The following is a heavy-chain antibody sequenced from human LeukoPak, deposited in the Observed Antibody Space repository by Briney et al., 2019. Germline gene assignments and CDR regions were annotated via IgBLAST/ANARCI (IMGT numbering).Heavy chain of an antibody. D-gene: IGHD6-13*01. Sequence: GESLKISCKGSGYSFTSYWISWVRQMPGKGLEWTGRIDPSDSYTNYSPSFQGHVTISADKSISTAYLQWSSLKASDTAMYYCARQDSSNFDYWGQGTLVTVSS. J-gene: IGHJ4*02. CDR1: GYSFTSYW. CDR2: IDPSDSYT. V-gene: IGHV5-10-1*01. CDR3: ARQDSSNFDY.